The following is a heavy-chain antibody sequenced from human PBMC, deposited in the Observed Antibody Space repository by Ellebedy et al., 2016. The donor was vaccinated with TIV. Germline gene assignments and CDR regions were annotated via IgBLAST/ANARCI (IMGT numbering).Heavy chain of an antibody. CDR3: AKEGGPPGIAAAAHDP. CDR1: GFTFSNYW. J-gene: IGHJ5*02. Sequence: GESLKISXAASGFTFSNYWMTWVRQAPGRGLEWVSGIGGSDGSTYYADSVKGRLTISRDNSKNTLYLQMDGLRAEDTAVYYCAKEGGPPGIAAAAHDPWGQGTLVTVSS. CDR2: IGGSDGST. D-gene: IGHD6-13*01. V-gene: IGHV3-23*01.